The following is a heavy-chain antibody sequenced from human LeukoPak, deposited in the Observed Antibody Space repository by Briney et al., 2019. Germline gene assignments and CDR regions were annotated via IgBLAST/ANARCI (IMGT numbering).Heavy chain of an antibody. Sequence: SESLSLTRGVSGGSIRSYYWSWIRQPPGKGLEWSGYIYYSGSTNYNPSLKSRVTISVDTSKNQFSLKLSPVTAAETAVYYGAREGRYRYRYNEYHSYMDIWGKGTTVTVSS. D-gene: IGHD3-16*02. CDR2: IYYSGST. CDR3: AREGRYRYRYNEYHSYMDI. CDR1: GGSIRSYY. V-gene: IGHV4-59*01. J-gene: IGHJ6*03.